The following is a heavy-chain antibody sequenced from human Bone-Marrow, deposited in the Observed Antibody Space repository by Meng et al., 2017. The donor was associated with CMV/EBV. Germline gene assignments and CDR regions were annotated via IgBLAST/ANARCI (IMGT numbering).Heavy chain of an antibody. CDR1: GGTFSSYA. V-gene: IGHV1-69*01. Sequence: EASGGTFSSYAISWVRQAPGQGLEWMGVIIPIFGTRNYAQKFQGRVTITADESTSTAYMEPSSLRSEDTAVYYCARGWGGDQEAIDYWGQGTLVTVSS. CDR3: ARGWGGDQEAIDY. CDR2: IIPIFGTR. D-gene: IGHD4-17*01. J-gene: IGHJ4*02.